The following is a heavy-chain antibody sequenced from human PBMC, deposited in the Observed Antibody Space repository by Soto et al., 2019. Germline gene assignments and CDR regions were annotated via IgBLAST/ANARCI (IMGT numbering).Heavy chain of an antibody. J-gene: IGHJ6*03. CDR1: GFTFSGSA. CDR2: IRSKANSDAK. CDR3: TRSAYYYGSGSVNYYMDV. Sequence: GGSLRLSCAASGFTFSGSAMHWVRQASGKGLEWVGRIRSKANSDAKAYAASVKGRFTISRDDSKNTTYLQMNSLKTEDTAVYYCTRSAYYYGSGSVNYYMDVWGKGTTVTVSS. V-gene: IGHV3-73*01. D-gene: IGHD3-10*01.